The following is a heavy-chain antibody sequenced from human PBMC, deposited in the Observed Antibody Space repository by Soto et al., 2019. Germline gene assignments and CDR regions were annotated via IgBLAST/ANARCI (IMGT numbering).Heavy chain of an antibody. CDR3: ARHLAAAGCFFGY. D-gene: IGHD6-13*01. J-gene: IGHJ4*02. CDR2: ILHGGNT. V-gene: IGHV4-39*01. CDR1: GDSVSSSNYY. Sequence: QLQLQESGPGLVKPSETLSLTCTVSGDSVSSSNYYWGWIRHPPGRGLEWIGSILHGGNTYYNPSLKSRVTISVDTSKNQFSLKLSSVAASDTAIYYCARHLAAAGCFFGYWGQGTLVTVSS.